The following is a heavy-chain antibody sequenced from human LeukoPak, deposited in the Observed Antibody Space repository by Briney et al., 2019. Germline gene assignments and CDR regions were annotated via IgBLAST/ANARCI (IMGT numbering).Heavy chain of an antibody. J-gene: IGHJ6*02. CDR1: GFTFSSYA. D-gene: IGHD2-21*01. Sequence: PGRSLRLSCAASGFTFSSYAMHWVRQAPGKGLEWVAVISYDGSNKYYADSVKGRFTISRDNAKNSLYLQMNSLRAEDTAVYYCARVGPSDYYYGMDVWGQGTTVTVSS. CDR2: ISYDGSNK. CDR3: ARVGPSDYYYGMDV. V-gene: IGHV3-30-3*01.